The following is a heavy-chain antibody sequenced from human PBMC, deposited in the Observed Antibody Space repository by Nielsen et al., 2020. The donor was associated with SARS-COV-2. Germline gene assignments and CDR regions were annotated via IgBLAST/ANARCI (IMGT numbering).Heavy chain of an antibody. J-gene: IGHJ4*02. V-gene: IGHV3-11*03. CDR2: ISSSTGYT. Sequence: GGSLRLSCAASGFSFRDFYMSWIRQAPGKGLEWVGYISSSTGYTNYADSVEGRFTISRDNAKNSLYLQMNTLRAEDTAVYYCAKWSPGSSSWLGDWGQGTLVTVSS. CDR1: GFSFRDFY. D-gene: IGHD6-13*01. CDR3: AKWSPGSSSWLGD.